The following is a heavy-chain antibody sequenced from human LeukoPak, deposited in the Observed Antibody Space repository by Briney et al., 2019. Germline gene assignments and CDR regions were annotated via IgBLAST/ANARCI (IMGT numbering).Heavy chain of an antibody. CDR1: GDSVSSYY. Sequence: SETQSLTCTVSGDSVSSYYWSWIRQPAGNRLEWIGRISTSGSAMYNPSLKSRVTLSIDTSKNQISLNVKSVTAADTAVYYCTGESYRTSFLFDLWGQGTLVTVSS. D-gene: IGHD5-12*01. CDR2: ISTSGSA. V-gene: IGHV4-4*07. J-gene: IGHJ4*02. CDR3: TGESYRTSFLFDL.